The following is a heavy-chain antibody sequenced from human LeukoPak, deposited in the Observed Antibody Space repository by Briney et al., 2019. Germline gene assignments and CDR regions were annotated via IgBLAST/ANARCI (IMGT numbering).Heavy chain of an antibody. CDR1: GGSISSYY. CDR3: ARDMPRVAFLEWLSSGFDC. D-gene: IGHD3-3*02. V-gene: IGHV4-59*01. CDR2: IYSSGNT. Sequence: SETLSLTCTVSGGSISSYYWSWIRQPPGKGLEWIGYIYSSGNTNYNPSLKSRVTISVDTSKNQFSLKLSSVTAADTAVYYCARDMPRVAFLEWLSSGFDCWGQGTLATVSS. J-gene: IGHJ4*02.